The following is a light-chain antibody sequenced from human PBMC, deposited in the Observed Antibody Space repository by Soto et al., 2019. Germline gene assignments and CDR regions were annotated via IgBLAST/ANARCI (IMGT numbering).Light chain of an antibody. J-gene: IGKJ1*01. V-gene: IGKV3-20*01. CDR1: QSVSSSY. CDR2: GAS. CDR3: QQYDNWPT. Sequence: EIGLTQSAGTLSLSPGERATLSCRARQSVSSSYLAWYQQKPGQAPRLLIYGASSRATGIPDRFSGSGSGTDFTLTISRLEPEDFAVYYCQQYDNWPTFGQGTKVDI.